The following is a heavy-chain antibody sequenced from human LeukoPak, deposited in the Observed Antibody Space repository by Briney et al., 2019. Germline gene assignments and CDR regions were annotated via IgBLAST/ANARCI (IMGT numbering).Heavy chain of an antibody. Sequence: PSETLSLTCSLAGGSISRYYWSWIRQSPGKGLEWIGYIYYSGSPNYNPSLKSRVTISVDTSKNQFSLKLSSVTAADTAVYYCARGASSWSYYFDFWGQGTLVTVSS. V-gene: IGHV4-59*01. CDR2: IYYSGSP. CDR3: ARGASSWSYYFDF. CDR1: GGSISRYY. J-gene: IGHJ4*02. D-gene: IGHD6-13*01.